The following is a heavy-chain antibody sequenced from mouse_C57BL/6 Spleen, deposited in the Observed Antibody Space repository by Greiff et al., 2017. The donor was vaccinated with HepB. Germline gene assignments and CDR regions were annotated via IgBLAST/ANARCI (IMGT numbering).Heavy chain of an antibody. CDR1: GYTFTSYW. J-gene: IGHJ4*01. D-gene: IGHD1-1*01. CDR3: ATYYYGSSYDLDYYAMDY. V-gene: IGHV1-52*01. CDR2: IDPSDSET. Sequence: VQLQQSGAELVRPGSSVKLSCKASGYTFTSYWMHWVKQRPIQGLEWIGNIDPSDSETHYNQKFKDKATLTVDKSSSTAYMQLSSLTSEDSAVYYCATYYYGSSYDLDYYAMDYWGQGTSVTVSS.